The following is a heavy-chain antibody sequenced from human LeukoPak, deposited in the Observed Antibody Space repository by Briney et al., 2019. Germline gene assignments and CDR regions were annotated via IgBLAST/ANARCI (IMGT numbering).Heavy chain of an antibody. CDR1: GDSISGYY. D-gene: IGHD4-17*01. J-gene: IGHJ4*02. Sequence: SETLSLTCTVSGDSISGYYWNWIRQPPGQGLEWIGHVFYTGTTKYHPSLKSRIAISVDTSSNQFSLKLRSVTTADTAVYYCARGITVTTTSDHLDFWGQGILVTVPS. CDR3: ARGITVTTTSDHLDF. V-gene: IGHV4-59*01. CDR2: VFYTGTT.